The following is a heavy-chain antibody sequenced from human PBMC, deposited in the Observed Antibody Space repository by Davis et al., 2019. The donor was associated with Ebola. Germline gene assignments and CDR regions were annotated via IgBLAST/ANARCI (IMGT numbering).Heavy chain of an antibody. V-gene: IGHV3-64*01. CDR2: ISSNGGST. Sequence: PGGSLRLSCAASGFPFSSYAMHWVRQAPGKGLEYVSAISSNGGSTYYANSVKGRFTISRDNSKNTLYLQMGSLRAEDMAVYYCARGETYYDFWSGYSWGQGTLVTVSS. CDR1: GFPFSSYA. CDR3: ARGETYYDFWSGYS. D-gene: IGHD3-3*01. J-gene: IGHJ4*02.